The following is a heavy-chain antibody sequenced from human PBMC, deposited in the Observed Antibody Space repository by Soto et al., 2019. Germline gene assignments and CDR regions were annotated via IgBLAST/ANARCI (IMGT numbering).Heavy chain of an antibody. CDR2: ISYDGSNK. Sequence: GGSLRLSCAASGFTFSSYAMHWVRQAPGKGLEWVAVISYDGSNKYYADSVKGRFTISRDNSKNTLYLQMNSLRAEDTAVYYCARDLAVAGRGKDNYSYGMDVWGQGTTVTVSS. CDR3: ARDLAVAGRGKDNYSYGMDV. CDR1: GFTFSSYA. D-gene: IGHD6-19*01. J-gene: IGHJ6*02. V-gene: IGHV3-30-3*01.